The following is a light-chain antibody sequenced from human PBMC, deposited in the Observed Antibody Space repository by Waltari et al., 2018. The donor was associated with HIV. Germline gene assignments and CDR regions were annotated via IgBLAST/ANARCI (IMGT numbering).Light chain of an antibody. V-gene: IGKV4-1*01. CDR2: WAS. Sequence: DIVMTQSPDSLALSLGERATINCESSQTILYNSNNKNYLAWFQQKAGQPPKLLFSWASAREFGVPDRFSGSGSGTDFALTISSLQAEDVAVYYCQQYYIAPFTFGPGTKVEIK. J-gene: IGKJ3*01. CDR3: QQYYIAPFT. CDR1: QTILYNSNNKNY.